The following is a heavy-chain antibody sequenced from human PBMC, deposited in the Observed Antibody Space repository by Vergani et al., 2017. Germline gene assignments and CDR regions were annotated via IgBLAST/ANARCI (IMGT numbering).Heavy chain of an antibody. V-gene: IGHV4-39*01. J-gene: IGHJ4*02. CDR1: GDSVISTDYH. D-gene: IGHD3-22*01. Sequence: QVQLQESGPGLVKPSETLSLTCTVSGDSVISTDYHWGWIRQPPGKGLEWIGSMDYSGSTSYNPSLESRISTSFATPKNQFSLRLTSVTAADTAVYYCASKRGAWRASYYHSYDFWGPGTLVGVSS. CDR3: ASKRGAWRASYYHSYDF. CDR2: MDYSGST.